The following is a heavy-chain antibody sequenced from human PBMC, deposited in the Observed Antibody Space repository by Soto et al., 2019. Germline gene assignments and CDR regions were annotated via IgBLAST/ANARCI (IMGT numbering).Heavy chain of an antibody. J-gene: IGHJ6*02. V-gene: IGHV1-3*01. CDR2: INAGNGNT. Sequence: ASVKVSCKASGYTFTSYDMHWVRQAPGQRLEWMGWINAGNGNTKYSQKFQGRVTITRDTSASTAYMELSSLRSEDTAMYYCARVRFGEWGYAMDVWGQGTTVTVSS. D-gene: IGHD3-10*01. CDR1: GYTFTSYD. CDR3: ARVRFGEWGYAMDV.